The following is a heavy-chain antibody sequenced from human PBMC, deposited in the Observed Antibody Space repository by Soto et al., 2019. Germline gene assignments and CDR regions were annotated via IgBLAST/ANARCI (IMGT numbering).Heavy chain of an antibody. J-gene: IGHJ4*02. CDR3: ARVLVGATLGY. CDR1: GFTFSSYA. CDR2: ISYDGSNK. D-gene: IGHD1-26*01. Sequence: GGSLRLSCAASGFTFSSYAMHWVRQAPGKGLEWVAVISYDGSNKYYADSVKGRFTISRDNSKNTLYLQMNSLRAEDTAVYYCARVLVGATLGYWGQGTLVTVSS. V-gene: IGHV3-30-3*01.